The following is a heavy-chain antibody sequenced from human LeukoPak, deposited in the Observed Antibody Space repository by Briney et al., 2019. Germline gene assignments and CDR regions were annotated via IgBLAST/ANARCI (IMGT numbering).Heavy chain of an antibody. Sequence: SETLSLTCTVSGGSISSGDYYWNWIRQPPGKGLEWIGYIYYSGSTYYNPSLKSRVTISLDTSKTQFSLRLSSVTAADTAVYYCSRGLRGRSGYYFDSWGQGTLVTVPS. CDR1: GGSISSGDYY. CDR3: SRGLRGRSGYYFDS. V-gene: IGHV4-30-4*01. CDR2: IYYSGST. J-gene: IGHJ4*02.